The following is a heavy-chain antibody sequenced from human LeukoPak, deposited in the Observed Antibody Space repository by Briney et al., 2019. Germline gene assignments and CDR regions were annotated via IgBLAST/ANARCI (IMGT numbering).Heavy chain of an antibody. D-gene: IGHD3-22*01. J-gene: IGHJ4*02. CDR3: AREFMGDSSGKPDY. CDR1: GSTVSSNY. Sequence: GGSLRLSCAASGSTVSSNYMSWVRQAPGKGLEWVSVIYSGGSTYYADSVKGRFTISTDNSKNTLYLQMNSLRAEDTAVYYCAREFMGDSSGKPDYWGQGTLVTVSS. V-gene: IGHV3-53*01. CDR2: IYSGGST.